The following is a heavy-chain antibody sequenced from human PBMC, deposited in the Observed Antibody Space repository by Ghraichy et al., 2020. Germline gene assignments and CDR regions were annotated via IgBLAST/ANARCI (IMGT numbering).Heavy chain of an antibody. J-gene: IGHJ4*02. D-gene: IGHD1-1*01. CDR1: GSSFSVFW. CDR3: ATYTRSFDF. V-gene: IGHV3-7*01. Sequence: GGSLRLSCSVSGSSFSVFWMAWVRQAPGKGLEWVATIRSDASKTYYVDSVKGRFTISRDNAKNALYLQMNSLRDGDTAVYYCATYTRSFDFWGRGTLVTVSS. CDR2: IRSDASKT.